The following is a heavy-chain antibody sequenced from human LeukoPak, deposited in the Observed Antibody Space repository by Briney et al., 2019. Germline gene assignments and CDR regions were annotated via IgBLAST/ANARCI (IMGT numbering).Heavy chain of an antibody. CDR3: ARAPSGPADYYGMDV. D-gene: IGHD3-3*01. J-gene: IGHJ6*02. Sequence: GASVTVSCTASGGTFSSYAISWVRQAPGQGLEWMGGIIPIFGTANYAQKFQGRVTITADESTSTAYMELSSLRSEDTAVYYCARAPSGPADYYGMDVWGQGTTVTVSS. CDR1: GGTFSSYA. V-gene: IGHV1-69*13. CDR2: IIPIFGTA.